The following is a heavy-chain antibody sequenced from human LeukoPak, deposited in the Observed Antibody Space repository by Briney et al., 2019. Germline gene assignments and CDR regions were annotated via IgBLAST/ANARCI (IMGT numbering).Heavy chain of an antibody. V-gene: IGHV3-30*02. Sequence: GGSLRLSCAASGFTFSSYGMHWVRQAPGKGLEWVAFIRYDGSNKYYADSVKGRFTISRDNSKNTLYLQMNSLRAEDTAVYYCAKDIVVVPAAPGAFDIWGQGTMVTVSS. CDR1: GFTFSSYG. CDR3: AKDIVVVPAAPGAFDI. CDR2: IRYDGSNK. J-gene: IGHJ3*02. D-gene: IGHD2-2*01.